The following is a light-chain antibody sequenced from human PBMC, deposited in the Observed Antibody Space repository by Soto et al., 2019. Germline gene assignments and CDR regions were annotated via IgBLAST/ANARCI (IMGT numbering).Light chain of an antibody. J-gene: IGKJ2*01. V-gene: IGKV3-20*01. Sequence: EIVLTQSPGTLSLSPGERATLSCRASQSVSRSYLAWYQQKPGQAPRLLIYGASIRATGIPDRFSGSGSGTDFTLTIRRLEPEDFAVSYCQQYGSSPMYTFGQGTKLEIK. CDR2: GAS. CDR3: QQYGSSPMYT. CDR1: QSVSRSY.